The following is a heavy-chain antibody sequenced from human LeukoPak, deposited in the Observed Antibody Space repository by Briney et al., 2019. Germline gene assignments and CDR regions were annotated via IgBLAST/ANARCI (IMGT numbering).Heavy chain of an antibody. CDR1: RYRFINYD. Sequence: ASVKVSCKASRYRFINYDINRVRQATGRGLEWLGWMNPNSGTTGYAQNFQDRVSMTRDTSIGTAYMELSNLGSEDTAVYYCARNLARTGDFDYWGQGTLVTVSS. D-gene: IGHD5-12*01. CDR2: MNPNSGTT. J-gene: IGHJ4*02. CDR3: ARNLARTGDFDY. V-gene: IGHV1-8*01.